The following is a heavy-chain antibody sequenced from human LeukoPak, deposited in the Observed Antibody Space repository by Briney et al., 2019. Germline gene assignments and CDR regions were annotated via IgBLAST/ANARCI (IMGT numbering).Heavy chain of an antibody. J-gene: IGHJ4*01. CDR3: ARQVRRGWRQRIYHFDY. CDR2: IYNNGNT. V-gene: IGHV4-59*08. D-gene: IGHD2/OR15-2a*01. CDR1: SGPISSYY. Sequence: SETLSLTCTVPSGPISSYYWSWIRQPPRKGLEWIGYIYNNGNTNYSPSLKSRVTISVDTSKNQFSLKLSSVTAADTAVYYCARQVRRGWRQRIYHFDYWGQGTLVAVSS.